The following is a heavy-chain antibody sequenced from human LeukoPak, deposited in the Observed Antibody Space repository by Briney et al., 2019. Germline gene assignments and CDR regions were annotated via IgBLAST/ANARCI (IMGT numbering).Heavy chain of an antibody. CDR2: ITTSGTTK. D-gene: IGHD3-10*01. CDR1: GFTVSSNY. Sequence: GGSLRLSCAASGFTVSSNYMSWVRQAPGKGLEWISYITTSGTTKYYADSVEGRFTISRDNAKNTLYLQMNSLRAEDTAVYYCASYYFGSRSFYNDYWGRGTLVTVSS. J-gene: IGHJ4*02. V-gene: IGHV3-11*01. CDR3: ASYYFGSRSFYNDY.